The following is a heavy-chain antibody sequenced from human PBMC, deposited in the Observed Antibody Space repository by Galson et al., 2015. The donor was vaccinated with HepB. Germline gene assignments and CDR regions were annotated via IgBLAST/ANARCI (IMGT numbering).Heavy chain of an antibody. CDR3: ARAASPIVGASFDY. V-gene: IGHV4-30-4*01. Sequence: QVQLQESGPGLVKPSETLSLTCTVSGGSISSGDYYWSWIRQPPGKGLEWIGYIYYSGSTYYNPSLKSRVTISVDTSKNQCSLNLSSVTAADTAVYYCARAASPIVGASFDYWGQGTLVTVSS. D-gene: IGHD1-26*01. CDR2: IYYSGST. J-gene: IGHJ4*02. CDR1: GGSISSGDYY.